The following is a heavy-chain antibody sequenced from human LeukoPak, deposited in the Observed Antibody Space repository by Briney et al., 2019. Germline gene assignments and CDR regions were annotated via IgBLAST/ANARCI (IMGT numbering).Heavy chain of an antibody. Sequence: GGSLRLSCAASGFTFSTYWMNWVRQAPGKGLEWVANIKQDGSEKYYVGSVKGRFTISRDNAKNSLYLQMNSLRAEDTALYYCAKDDYNGSVDYWGQGTLVTVSS. J-gene: IGHJ4*02. CDR2: IKQDGSEK. CDR1: GFTFSTYW. V-gene: IGHV3-7*03. D-gene: IGHD4-11*01. CDR3: AKDDYNGSVDY.